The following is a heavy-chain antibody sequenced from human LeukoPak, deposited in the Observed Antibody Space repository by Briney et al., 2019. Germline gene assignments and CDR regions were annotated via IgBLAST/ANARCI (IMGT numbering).Heavy chain of an antibody. CDR1: GFTFDTHA. CDR3: AKDQGYSYYYLDY. CDR2: INGNGAST. D-gene: IGHD5-18*01. V-gene: IGHV3-23*01. J-gene: IGHJ4*02. Sequence: PGGSLRLPCAASGFTFDTHAMSWVRQAPGKGLEWVSGINGNGASTYYSDSVKGRFTISRDNSKNTLYLQMSTLRAEDTAVYYCAKDQGYSYYYLDYWGQGTLVTVSS.